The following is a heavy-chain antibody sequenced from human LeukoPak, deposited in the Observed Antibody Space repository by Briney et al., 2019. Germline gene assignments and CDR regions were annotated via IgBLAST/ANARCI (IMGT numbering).Heavy chain of an antibody. CDR3: ARGGSSSMGLDY. D-gene: IGHD6-6*01. V-gene: IGHV4-59*08. CDR1: GGSISSYY. Sequence: SETLSLTCTVSGGSISSYYWSWIRQPPGKGLEWIGYIYYSGSTNYNPSLKSRVTISVDTSKNQFSLKLSSVTAADTAVYYCARGGSSSMGLDYWGQGTLVTVSS. J-gene: IGHJ4*02. CDR2: IYYSGST.